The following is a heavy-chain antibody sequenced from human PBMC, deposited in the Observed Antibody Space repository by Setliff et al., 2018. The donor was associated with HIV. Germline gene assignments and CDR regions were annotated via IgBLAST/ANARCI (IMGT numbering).Heavy chain of an antibody. V-gene: IGHV1-8*02. CDR3: ARGADYLGVPSYYYYMDV. CDR1: GYTFSNYD. Sequence: ASVKVSCKASGYTFSNYDIYWVRQATGQGLEWMGWVNPNSGNTGYAQKFQGRVTMTRDPSISTAYMELSRLRSEDTTVYYCARGADYLGVPSYYYYMDVWGKGTTVTVSS. J-gene: IGHJ6*03. CDR2: VNPNSGNT. D-gene: IGHD7-27*01.